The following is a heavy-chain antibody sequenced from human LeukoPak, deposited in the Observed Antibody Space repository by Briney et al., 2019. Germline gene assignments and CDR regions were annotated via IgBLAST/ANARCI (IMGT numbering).Heavy chain of an antibody. V-gene: IGHV1-18*01. CDR3: ARDPIGSRWPYYFDY. CDR2: ISAYNGNT. CDR1: GYTFTTYG. Sequence: ASVKVSCKASGYTFTTYGLSWVRQAPGQGLEWMGWISAYNGNTNYAQKLQGRVTMTTDTSTTTAYMELSSLRSEDTAVYYCARDPIGSRWPYYFDYWGQGTLVTVSS. J-gene: IGHJ4*02. D-gene: IGHD6-13*01.